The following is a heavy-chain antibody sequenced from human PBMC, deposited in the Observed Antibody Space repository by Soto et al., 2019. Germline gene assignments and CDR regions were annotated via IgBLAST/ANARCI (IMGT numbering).Heavy chain of an antibody. Sequence: PSETVSLTCTVSGGCISSSSYYWGWIRQPPGKGLEWIGSIYYSGSTYYNPSLKSRATISVDTSKNQFSLKLTSVTAADTAVYYCARGRDGGGASWGQGTLVTVSS. D-gene: IGHD4-17*01. CDR3: ARGRDGGGAS. CDR2: IYYSGST. V-gene: IGHV4-39*07. J-gene: IGHJ5*02. CDR1: GGCISSSSYY.